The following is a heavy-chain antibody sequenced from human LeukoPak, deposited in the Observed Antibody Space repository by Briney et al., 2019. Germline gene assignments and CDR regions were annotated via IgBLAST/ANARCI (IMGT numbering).Heavy chain of an antibody. CDR3: ARQGGTGWFDY. D-gene: IGHD6-19*01. J-gene: IGHJ4*02. CDR1: GYSFTTYW. Sequence: GESLKISCKGSGYSFTTYWIGWVRQVPGKGLEWMGVIYPADSDTRYSPSFQGQVTMSADKSISTAYLQWSSLKASDTAIYYCARQGGTGWFDYWGQGTLVTVSS. V-gene: IGHV5-51*01. CDR2: IYPADSDT.